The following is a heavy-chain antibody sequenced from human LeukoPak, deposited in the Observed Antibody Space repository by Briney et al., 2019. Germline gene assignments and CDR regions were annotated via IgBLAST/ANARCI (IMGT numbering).Heavy chain of an antibody. CDR2: IYYSGST. D-gene: IGHD6-13*01. V-gene: IGHV4-39*01. J-gene: IGHJ4*02. CDR3: ARHPAGKAYFDY. Sequence: SETLSLTCTVSGGSISSSSYYWGWIRQPPGKGLEWIGSIYYSGSTCYNPSLKSRVTISVDTSKNQFSLKLSSVTAADTAVYYCARHPAGKAYFDYWGQGTLVTVSS. CDR1: GGSISSSSYY.